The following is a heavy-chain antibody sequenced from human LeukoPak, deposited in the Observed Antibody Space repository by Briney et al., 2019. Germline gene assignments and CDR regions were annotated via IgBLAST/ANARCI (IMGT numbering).Heavy chain of an antibody. Sequence: GGSLRLSCAASGFTVSSNYMSWVRQAPGKGLEWVSVIYSGGSTYYADSVKGRFTISRDNSKNTLYLQMNSLRAEDTAVYYCARWLGGYSYGLGGFDYWGQGTLVTVSS. CDR1: GFTVSSNY. CDR2: IYSGGST. CDR3: ARWLGGYSYGLGGFDY. D-gene: IGHD5-18*01. J-gene: IGHJ4*02. V-gene: IGHV3-66*01.